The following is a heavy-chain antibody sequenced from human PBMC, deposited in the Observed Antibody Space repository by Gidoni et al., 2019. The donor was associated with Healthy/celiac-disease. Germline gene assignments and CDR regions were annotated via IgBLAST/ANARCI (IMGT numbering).Heavy chain of an antibody. J-gene: IGHJ3*02. CDR1: AVIVPSTSAA. Sequence: QVQPPHSAPGLVKPSQPLSLTSAIAAVIVPSTSAAWNWIRQSPSRGLEWLGRTYYRSKWYNDYAVSVKSRITINPDTSKNQFSLQLNSVTPEDTAVYYCARHPSGGETSAFDIWGQGTMVTVSS. V-gene: IGHV6-1*01. D-gene: IGHD3-16*01. CDR3: ARHPSGGETSAFDI. CDR2: TYYRSKWYN.